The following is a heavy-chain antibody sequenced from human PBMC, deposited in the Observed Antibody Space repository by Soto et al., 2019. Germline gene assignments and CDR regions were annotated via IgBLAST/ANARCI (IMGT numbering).Heavy chain of an antibody. J-gene: IGHJ4*02. CDR3: ARDYYDSSGFDY. D-gene: IGHD3-22*01. Sequence: GGYLRLSCAASGFTFSSYGMHWVRQAPGKGLEWVAVIWYDGSNKYYADSVKGRFIISRDNSKNTLYLQMNSLRAEDTAVYYCARDYYDSSGFDYWGQGTLVTVSS. V-gene: IGHV3-33*01. CDR1: GFTFSSYG. CDR2: IWYDGSNK.